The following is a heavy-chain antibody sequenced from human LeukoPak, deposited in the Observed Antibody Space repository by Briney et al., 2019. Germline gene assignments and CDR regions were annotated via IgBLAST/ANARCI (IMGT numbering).Heavy chain of an antibody. CDR2: INPNSGGT. Sequence: ASVKVSCKASGYTFTGYYMHWVRQAPGQGLEWMGRINPNSGGTNYAQKFQGRVTMTRDTSISTAYMELSRLRSDDTAVYYCARGPFSLDGDNVFDYWGQGTLVTVSS. J-gene: IGHJ4*02. V-gene: IGHV1-2*06. CDR1: GYTFTGYY. CDR3: ARGPFSLDGDNVFDY. D-gene: IGHD3-9*01.